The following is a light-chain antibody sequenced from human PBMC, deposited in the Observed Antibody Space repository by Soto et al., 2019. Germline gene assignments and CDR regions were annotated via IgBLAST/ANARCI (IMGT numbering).Light chain of an antibody. CDR1: QSVSSN. J-gene: IGKJ1*01. V-gene: IGKV3-15*01. CDR3: QQYNNWPPRT. Sequence: EIVMTQSPATLSVSPGERATLSCRASQSVSSNLAWYQQKPGQAPRLLIYGASTRDTGIPARFSGSGSGTEFTLTISSLQSEDFAVYYCQQYNNWPPRTFGKGTKVEIK. CDR2: GAS.